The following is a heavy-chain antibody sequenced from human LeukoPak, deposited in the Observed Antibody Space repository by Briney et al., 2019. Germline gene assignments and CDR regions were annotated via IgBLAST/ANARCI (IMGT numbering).Heavy chain of an antibody. CDR3: AKDGLCPNVCPTKIAVAGYFDY. D-gene: IGHD6-19*01. V-gene: IGHV3-23*01. CDR2: INSNGDST. Sequence: GGSLRLSCAASGFTFSIFTMSWVRQAPGKGLEWISTINSNGDSTYHADSVKGRFTISRDNSKNTVFLQMNSLRAEDTAVYYCAKDGLCPNVCPTKIAVAGYFDYWGQGILVTVSS. J-gene: IGHJ4*02. CDR1: GFTFSIFT.